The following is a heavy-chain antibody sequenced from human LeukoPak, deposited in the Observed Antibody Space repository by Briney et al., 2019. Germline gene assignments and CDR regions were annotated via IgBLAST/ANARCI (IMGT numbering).Heavy chain of an antibody. V-gene: IGHV5-51*01. J-gene: IGHJ4*02. Sequence: GESLKISCGGSGYSFTSSWIGWVRRMPGKGLEWMGIIYPGDSDIRYSPSFQGQVTISADKSITTAYLQWSSLKASDTAIYYCARGLYCSGGSCRFDYWGQGTLVTVSS. CDR3: ARGLYCSGGSCRFDY. CDR1: GYSFTSSW. D-gene: IGHD2-15*01. CDR2: IYPGDSDI.